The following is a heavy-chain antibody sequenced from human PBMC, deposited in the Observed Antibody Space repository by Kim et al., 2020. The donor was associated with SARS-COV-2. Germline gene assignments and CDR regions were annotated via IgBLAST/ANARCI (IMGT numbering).Heavy chain of an antibody. Sequence: ASVKVSCKASGYTFTSYAMNWVRQAPGQGLEWMGWINTNTGNPTYAQGFTGRFVFSLDTSVSTAYLQISSLKAEDTAVYYCARDRGNGYNSFYWYFDLWGRGTLVTVSS. CDR1: GYTFTSYA. V-gene: IGHV7-4-1*02. CDR2: INTNTGNP. J-gene: IGHJ2*01. D-gene: IGHD5-12*01. CDR3: ARDRGNGYNSFYWYFDL.